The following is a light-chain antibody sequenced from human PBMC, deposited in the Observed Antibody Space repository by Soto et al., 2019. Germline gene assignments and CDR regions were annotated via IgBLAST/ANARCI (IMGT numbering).Light chain of an antibody. CDR3: QHYHTS. V-gene: IGKV3-20*01. CDR1: QSVSSSY. CDR2: GAS. Sequence: EMVLTQSPGTLSLSPGERATLSCRASQSVSSSYLAWYQQKPGQAPRLLISGASSRTTGIPERFSGSGAGKYVTLTITRLEPHDFAVYYCQHYHTSFGRGTTVESK. J-gene: IGKJ4*01.